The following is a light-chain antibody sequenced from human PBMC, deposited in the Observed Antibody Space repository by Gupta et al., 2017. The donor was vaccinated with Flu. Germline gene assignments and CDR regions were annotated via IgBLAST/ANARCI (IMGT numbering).Light chain of an antibody. CDR1: SSNIGAGYD. V-gene: IGLV1-40*01. CDR2: GNS. J-gene: IGLJ2*01. Sequence: QSVLTQPPSVSGAPGQRVTISCTGSSSNIGAGYDVHWYQQFPGTAPKLLIYGNSNRPSGVPDRSSGSKPGTSASLAITGLQAEDETDYYCQSYDSRLSGWVFGGGTKLTVL. CDR3: QSYDSRLSGWV.